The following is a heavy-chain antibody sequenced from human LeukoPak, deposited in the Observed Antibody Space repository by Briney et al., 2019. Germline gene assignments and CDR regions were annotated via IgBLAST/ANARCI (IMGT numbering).Heavy chain of an antibody. CDR3: AKDRVRPGGPAASKDWFDP. J-gene: IGHJ5*02. D-gene: IGHD2-2*01. V-gene: IGHV3-23*01. CDR2: ISGSGGST. CDR1: GFTFSSYA. Sequence: GGSLRLSCAASGFTFSSYAMSWVRQAPGKGLEWVSAISGSGGSTYYADSVKGRFTISRDNSKNTLCLQMNSLRAEDTAVYYCAKDRVRPGGPAASKDWFDPWGQGTLVTVSS.